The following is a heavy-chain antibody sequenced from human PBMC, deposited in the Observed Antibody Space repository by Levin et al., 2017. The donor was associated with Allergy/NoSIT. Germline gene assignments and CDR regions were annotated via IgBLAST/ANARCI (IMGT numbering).Heavy chain of an antibody. Sequence: GGSLRLSCAASGFTFSSHWMHWVRQVPGKGLLWVSRINSGGDTSYAGSVRGRFTISRDNAKNTLYLQMNSLSADDTAVYYCGRASAGWYFDLWGRGTLVTVSS. CDR1: GFTFSSHW. CDR2: INSGGDT. CDR3: GRASAGWYFDL. J-gene: IGHJ2*01. V-gene: IGHV3-74*01.